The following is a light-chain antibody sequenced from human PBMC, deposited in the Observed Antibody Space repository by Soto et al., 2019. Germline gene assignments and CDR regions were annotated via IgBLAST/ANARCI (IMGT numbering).Light chain of an antibody. Sequence: IVITQSPATLSVSPGERTTLSCRASQTISANLAWYQQRPGQAPRLLIYGAPTRATGIPARFSGSGSGTEFTLTISRXEPEDLAVYYCQQYGSSPSTFGQGTKVDIK. CDR3: QQYGSSPST. CDR2: GAP. J-gene: IGKJ1*01. V-gene: IGKV3-15*01. CDR1: QTISAN.